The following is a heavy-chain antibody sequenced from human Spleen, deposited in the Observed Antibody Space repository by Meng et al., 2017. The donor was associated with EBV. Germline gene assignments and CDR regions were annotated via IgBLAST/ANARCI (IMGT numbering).Heavy chain of an antibody. Sequence: SEVKKPCASMNVLFKSPGYPLNTHFIFWVRLAPGQRLELIGRVNPNGGNTGYTQKFPGRVTMTRDTSKNTAYMELSSLTSDDTGVYYWAKPDYDGSGYHLGHWGQGTLVTVSS. V-gene: IGHV1-8*02. J-gene: IGHJ4*02. CDR3: AKPDYDGSGYHLGH. CDR1: GYPLNTHF. D-gene: IGHD3-22*01. CDR2: VNPNGGNT.